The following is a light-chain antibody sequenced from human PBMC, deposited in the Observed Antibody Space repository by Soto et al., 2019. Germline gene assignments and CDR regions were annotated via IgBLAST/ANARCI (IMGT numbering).Light chain of an antibody. CDR1: QVIITS. CDR3: QQLFDSPIT. Sequence: DIQLTQSPSFLSPSIGDSVTITCRASQVIITSLSWYQVKPGKAPKLLIYAASTLESGVPSRFSATVSGTEFSLTITSLQPEDFATYYCQQLFDSPITFGQGTRLEI. J-gene: IGKJ5*01. V-gene: IGKV1-9*01. CDR2: AAS.